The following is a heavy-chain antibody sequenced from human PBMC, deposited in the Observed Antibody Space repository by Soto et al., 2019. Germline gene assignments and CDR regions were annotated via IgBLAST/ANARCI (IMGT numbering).Heavy chain of an antibody. CDR3: ARERMGNFYDHFGMGV. V-gene: IGHV1-3*01. CDR1: GDTFTTYA. D-gene: IGHD7-27*01. CDR2: INAGNDNT. J-gene: IGHJ6*02. Sequence: ASVKVSCKASGDTFTTYAFHWLRQAPGQRLEWMGWINAGNDNTKDSQKFQGRVTITRDTSASTACMELSSLTSEDTAVYYFARERMGNFYDHFGMGVWGQGTTVTVSS.